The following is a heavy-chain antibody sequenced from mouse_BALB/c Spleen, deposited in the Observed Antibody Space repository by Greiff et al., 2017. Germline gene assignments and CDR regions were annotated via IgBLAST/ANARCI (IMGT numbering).Heavy chain of an antibody. CDR1: GFTFSDFY. CDR3: ARDAEIHYYGYGGAMDY. Sequence: EVKVVESGGGLVQPGGSLRLSCATSGFTFSDFYMEWVSQPPGKRLEWIAASRNKANDYTTEYSASVKGRFIVSRDTSQSILYLQMNALRAEDTAIYYCARDAEIHYYGYGGAMDYWGQGTSVTVSS. V-gene: IGHV7-1*02. CDR2: SRNKANDYTT. J-gene: IGHJ4*01. D-gene: IGHD1-2*01.